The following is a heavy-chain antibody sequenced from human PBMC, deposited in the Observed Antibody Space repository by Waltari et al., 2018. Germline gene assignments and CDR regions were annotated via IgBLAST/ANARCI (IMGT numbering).Heavy chain of an antibody. D-gene: IGHD6-13*01. Sequence: QVQLVQSGAEVKKPGASVKVSCKASGYTFTGYYMHWVRQAPGQGLDWRGLINPNGGGTNYAQKFQGRGTMTRDTSISTAYMELSRLRSDDTAVYYCASLSWGSSWYEDWGQGTLVTVSS. CDR1: GYTFTGYY. CDR2: INPNGGGT. CDR3: ASLSWGSSWYED. V-gene: IGHV1-2*02. J-gene: IGHJ4*02.